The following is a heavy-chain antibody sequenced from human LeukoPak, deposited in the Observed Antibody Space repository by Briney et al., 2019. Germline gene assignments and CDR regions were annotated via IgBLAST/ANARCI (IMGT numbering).Heavy chain of an antibody. CDR1: GASISSGSYY. CDR3: ARVASGWYYFDY. V-gene: IGHV4-61*02. Sequence: SQTLSLTCSVSGASISSGSYYWSWIRQPAGKGLEWIGRIHSSGNTNYFSSPKGRVTMSIDTSKNEVSLKLTSVTAADTAVYYCARVASGWYYFDYWGQGALVTVSS. CDR2: IHSSGNT. D-gene: IGHD6-19*01. J-gene: IGHJ4*02.